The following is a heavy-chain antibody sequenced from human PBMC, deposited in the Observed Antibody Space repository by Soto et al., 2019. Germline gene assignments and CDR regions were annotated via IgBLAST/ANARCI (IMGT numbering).Heavy chain of an antibody. CDR2: IYYSGST. CDR1: GGSISSSSYY. V-gene: IGHV4-39*01. CDR3: ARHRHYYYMDV. J-gene: IGHJ6*03. Sequence: SETLSLTCTVSGGSISSSSYYWGWIRQPPGKGLEWIGSIYYSGSTYYNPSLKSRVTISVDTSKNQFSLKLSSVTAADTAVYYCARHRHYYYMDVWGKGTTVTVSS.